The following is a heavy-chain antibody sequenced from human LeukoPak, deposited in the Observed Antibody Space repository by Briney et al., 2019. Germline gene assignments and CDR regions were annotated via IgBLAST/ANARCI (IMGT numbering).Heavy chain of an antibody. Sequence: ASVKVSCKTSGYTFTTYALHWVRQAPGQRLEWMGWINAGNGNTKYSQKFQARVTVTRDTSASTAYMELSSLRSEDTAVYYCARDPIGSRWPYYFDYWGQGTLVTVSS. J-gene: IGHJ4*02. CDR2: INAGNGNT. CDR3: ARDPIGSRWPYYFDY. CDR1: GYTFTTYA. D-gene: IGHD6-13*01. V-gene: IGHV1-3*01.